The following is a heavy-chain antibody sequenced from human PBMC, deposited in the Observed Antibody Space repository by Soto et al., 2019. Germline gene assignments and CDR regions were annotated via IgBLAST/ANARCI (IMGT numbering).Heavy chain of an antibody. CDR1: GFTFSSYA. Sequence: GGSLRLSCAASGFTFSSYAMSWVRQAPGKGLEWVSAISGSGGSTYYADSVKGRFTISRDNSKSTLYLQMNSLRAEDTAVYYCAKIEVYCYDSSGYYDDYWGQGTLVTVSS. J-gene: IGHJ4*02. CDR2: ISGSGGST. CDR3: AKIEVYCYDSSGYYDDY. D-gene: IGHD3-22*01. V-gene: IGHV3-23*01.